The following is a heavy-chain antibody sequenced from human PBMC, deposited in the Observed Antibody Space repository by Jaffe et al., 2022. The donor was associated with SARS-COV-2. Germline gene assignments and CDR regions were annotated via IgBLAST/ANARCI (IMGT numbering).Heavy chain of an antibody. V-gene: IGHV3-23*01. Sequence: EVQLLESGGGLVQSGGSLRLSCAASGFTFGSYAMSWVRQAPGKGLEWVLGIYANGGGTYYTDSAKGRFSISRDNSKNMMYLQMNSLRAEDTAVYYCARGGGLTTYYFAYWGQGTLVTVSS. CDR3: ARGGGLTTYYFAY. J-gene: IGHJ4*02. D-gene: IGHD3-16*01. CDR1: GFTFGSYA. CDR2: IYANGGGT.